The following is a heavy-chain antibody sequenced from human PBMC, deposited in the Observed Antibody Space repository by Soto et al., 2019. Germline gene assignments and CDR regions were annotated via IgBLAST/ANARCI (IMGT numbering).Heavy chain of an antibody. Sequence: SETLSLTCTVSSGSISSGIYYWDWIRQPPGKGLEWIGNIYYSGSTNYNPSLESRVTISVDTSKYQFSLKLSSVTAADTAVYYCARQTDSYYTFDAFDIWGQGTMVT. CDR3: ARQTDSYYTFDAFDI. CDR2: IYYSGST. D-gene: IGHD3-22*01. J-gene: IGHJ3*02. CDR1: SGSISSGIYY. V-gene: IGHV4-39*01.